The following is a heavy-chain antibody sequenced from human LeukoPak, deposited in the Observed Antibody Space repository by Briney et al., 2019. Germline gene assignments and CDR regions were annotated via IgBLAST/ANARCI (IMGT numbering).Heavy chain of an antibody. J-gene: IGHJ4*02. V-gene: IGHV4-59*01. CDR3: TRGGSRSYTSSTLDY. Sequence: SETLSLTCSVSGGSINVYYWNWIRQSPGKGLEWIGSISYSGSTNYKPSLKSRVTISMDTSKNRFSLKVSSVIPADTAMYYCTRGGSRSYTSSTLDYWGQGTLVTVSS. D-gene: IGHD6-6*01. CDR2: ISYSGST. CDR1: GGSINVYY.